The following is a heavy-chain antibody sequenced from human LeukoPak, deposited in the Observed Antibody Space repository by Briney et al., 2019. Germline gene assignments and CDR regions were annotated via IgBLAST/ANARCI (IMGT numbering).Heavy chain of an antibody. CDR3: ARREAEESGPIDY. J-gene: IGHJ4*02. CDR1: GCTFSKSA. CDR2: ISGRGDYT. V-gene: IGHV3-23*01. D-gene: IGHD3-3*01. Sequence: GGSLRLSCAASGCTFSKSAMTWVRQAPGTGLEYVSAISGRGDYTYYADSVQGRFTISRDNSKNMLYLQMRSLRAEDTAMYYCARREAEESGPIDYWGQGTLVTVSS.